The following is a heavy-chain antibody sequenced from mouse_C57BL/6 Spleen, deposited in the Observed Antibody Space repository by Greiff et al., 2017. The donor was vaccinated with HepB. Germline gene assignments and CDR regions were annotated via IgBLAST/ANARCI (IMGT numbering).Heavy chain of an antibody. J-gene: IGHJ2*01. CDR3: ARGGNYFDY. Sequence: EVQLVESEGGLVQPGSSMKLSCTASGFTFSDYYMAWVRQVPEKGLEWVANINYDGSSTYYLDSLKSRFIISRDNAKSILYLQMSRLKSEDTATYYCARGGNYFDYWGQGTTLTVSS. CDR1: GFTFSDYY. V-gene: IGHV5-16*01. CDR2: INYDGSST.